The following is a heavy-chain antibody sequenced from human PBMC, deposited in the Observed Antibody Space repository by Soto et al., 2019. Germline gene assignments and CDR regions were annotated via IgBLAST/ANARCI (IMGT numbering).Heavy chain of an antibody. V-gene: IGHV3-23*01. CDR2: ISGSGGST. D-gene: IGHD6-13*01. CDR3: AKSFSSNWYDYFDY. J-gene: IGHJ4*02. CDR1: GITFSTYA. Sequence: GSLRLSCAASGITFSTYAMSWVRQAPGKGLEWVSAISGSGGSTYYADSVKGRFTISRDKSKNTLYLQMNSLRAEDTALYYCAKSFSSNWYDYFDYWGQGSLVTVSS.